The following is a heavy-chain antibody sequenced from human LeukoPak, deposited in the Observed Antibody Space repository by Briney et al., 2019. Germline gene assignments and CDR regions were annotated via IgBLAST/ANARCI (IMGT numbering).Heavy chain of an antibody. CDR2: ISAYNGNT. CDR3: ARVRETMIVVAELDY. D-gene: IGHD3-22*01. J-gene: IGHJ4*02. CDR1: GYTFTSYG. V-gene: IGHV1-18*01. Sequence: ASVKVSCKASGYTFTSYGISWVRQAPGQGLAWMGWISAYNGNTNYAQKLQGRVTMTTDTSTSTAYMELRSLRSDDTAVYYCARVRETMIVVAELDYWGQGTLVTVSS.